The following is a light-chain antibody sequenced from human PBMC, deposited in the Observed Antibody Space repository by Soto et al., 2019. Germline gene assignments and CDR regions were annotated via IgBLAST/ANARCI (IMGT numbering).Light chain of an antibody. V-gene: IGLV1-40*01. CDR2: GKS. J-gene: IGLJ2*01. Sequence: QSVLTQPPSVSGAPGQRVTISCTGSSSNIGAGYDVHWYQQLPGTAPQLLIYGKSNLHSGVNDRFSGSKSGTSASLAITGLQAEDEADYYCQSSDSSLRGVVFGGGTQVPVL. CDR1: SSNIGAGYD. CDR3: QSSDSSLRGVV.